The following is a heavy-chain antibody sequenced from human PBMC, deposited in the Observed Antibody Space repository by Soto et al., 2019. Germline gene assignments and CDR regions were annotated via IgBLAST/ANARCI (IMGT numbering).Heavy chain of an antibody. J-gene: IGHJ4*02. CDR1: GFTFSDYH. D-gene: IGHD3-22*01. CDR3: AKMSSENYYDPVFS. Sequence: QVQLVESGGGLVQTSGSLRIACVASGFTFSDYHMSWVRQAPGKGLEWVSYISSSGNTIYYADSVKGRFTISRDNAKNSVYLQMNSLRAEDTALYFCAKMSSENYYDPVFSWGQGTLVTVSS. V-gene: IGHV3-11*01. CDR2: ISSSGNTI.